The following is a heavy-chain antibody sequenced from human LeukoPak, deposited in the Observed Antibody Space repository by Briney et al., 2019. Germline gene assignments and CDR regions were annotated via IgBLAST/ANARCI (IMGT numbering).Heavy chain of an antibody. V-gene: IGHV1-18*01. CDR3: AVLAEVGF. Sequence: ASVKVSCKASGYTFTSYGISWVRQAPGQGLEWMGWISAYNGNTNYAQKLQGRVTMTRDTSITTAYMELSRLRSDDTAVYYCAVLAEVGFWGQGTLVTVSS. J-gene: IGHJ4*02. CDR1: GYTFTSYG. CDR2: ISAYNGNT. D-gene: IGHD6-13*01.